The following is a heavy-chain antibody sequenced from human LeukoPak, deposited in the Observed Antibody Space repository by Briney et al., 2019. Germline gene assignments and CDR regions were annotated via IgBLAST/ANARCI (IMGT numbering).Heavy chain of an antibody. CDR3: ARAYGDYETYLYFDY. Sequence: SETLSLTCAVSGGSISSGGYSWSWIRQPPGKGLEWIGYIYHSGSTYYNPSLMSRVTISVDRSKNQFSLKLSSVTAADTAVYYCARAYGDYETYLYFDYWGQGTLVTVSS. CDR1: GGSISSGGYS. CDR2: IYHSGST. J-gene: IGHJ4*02. D-gene: IGHD4-17*01. V-gene: IGHV4-30-2*01.